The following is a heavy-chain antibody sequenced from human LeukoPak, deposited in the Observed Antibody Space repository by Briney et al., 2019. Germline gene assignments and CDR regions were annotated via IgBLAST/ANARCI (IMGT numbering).Heavy chain of an antibody. V-gene: IGHV4-59*01. Sequence: PSETLSLTCTVSGGSISSYYWSWIRQPPGKGLEWIGYIYYSGSTNYNPSLKSRVTISVDTSKNQFSLKLSSVTAADTAVYYCARLGSYWGAFDYWGQGTLVTDSS. J-gene: IGHJ4*02. D-gene: IGHD3-10*01. CDR1: GGSISSYY. CDR3: ARLGSYWGAFDY. CDR2: IYYSGST.